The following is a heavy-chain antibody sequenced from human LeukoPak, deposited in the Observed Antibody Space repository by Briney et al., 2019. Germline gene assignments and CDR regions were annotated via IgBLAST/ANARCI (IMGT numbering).Heavy chain of an antibody. J-gene: IGHJ4*02. D-gene: IGHD2-2*01. V-gene: IGHV4-34*01. CDR1: GGSFNGYF. Sequence: SETLSLTCAVSGGSFNGYFWTWIRQPPGKGLEWIGEITNTGDTKYDPSLNNRVTIAVDTSKRQFSLRLTSVTAADTAMYYCARAPYIRSWYQLSRGEDYWGQGTLVTVST. CDR2: ITNTGDT. CDR3: ARAPYIRSWYQLSRGEDY.